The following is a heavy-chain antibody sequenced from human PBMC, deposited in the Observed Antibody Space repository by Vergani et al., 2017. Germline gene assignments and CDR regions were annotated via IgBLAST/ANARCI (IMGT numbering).Heavy chain of an antibody. J-gene: IGHJ6*03. CDR3: AKTSVTIVLMVYASTPNYYYMDV. CDR1: GFTFRNYA. Sequence: EVQVVESGGGLVQPGGSLRLSCAASGFTFRNYAMTWVRQAPGKGLEWVSIISDNGGTTYYADSVKGRFTISRDNSKNTLYLQMNSLRAEDTAVYYCAKTSVTIVLMVYASTPNYYYMDVWGKGTTVTVSS. V-gene: IGHV3-23*04. CDR2: ISDNGGTT. D-gene: IGHD2-8*01.